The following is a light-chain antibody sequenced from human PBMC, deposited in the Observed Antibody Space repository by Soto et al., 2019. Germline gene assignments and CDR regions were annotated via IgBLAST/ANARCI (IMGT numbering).Light chain of an antibody. V-gene: IGKV1-8*01. CDR2: AAS. J-gene: IGKJ2*01. CDR1: QGISSY. CDR3: QQYYSYPYT. Sequence: AIRMTKSPSSLSASTGDRVTITCRASQGISSYLAWYQQKPGKAPKLLIYAASTLQSGVPSRFSGSGSGTDFTLTISCLQSEEFATYYCQQYYSYPYTFGQGTKLEIK.